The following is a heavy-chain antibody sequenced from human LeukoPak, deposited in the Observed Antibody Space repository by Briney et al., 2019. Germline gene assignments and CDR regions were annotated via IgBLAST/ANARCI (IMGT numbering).Heavy chain of an antibody. J-gene: IGHJ4*02. Sequence: SETLSLTCTVSGGSISSGSYYWSWIRQPPGKGLEWIGYIYYSGSTNYNPSLKSRVTISVDTSKNQFSLKLSSVTAADTAVYYCASHYYYDSSGYYLDYWGQGTLVTVSS. CDR1: GGSISSGSYY. V-gene: IGHV4-61*01. D-gene: IGHD3-22*01. CDR2: IYYSGST. CDR3: ASHYYYDSSGYYLDY.